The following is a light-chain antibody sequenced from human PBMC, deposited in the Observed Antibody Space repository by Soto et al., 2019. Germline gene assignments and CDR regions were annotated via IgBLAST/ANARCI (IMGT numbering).Light chain of an antibody. CDR1: RNLSRY. CDR2: GAS. CDR3: QQYNNWPPIT. Sequence: EVLLTQSPGTLSFSPVDRASLSFRASRNLSRYFLACSQHKPGQPPRLLIYGASTRATGIPARFSGSGSGTEFTLTISSLQSEDFAVYYCQQYNNWPPITFGQGTRLEIK. V-gene: IGKV3-15*01. J-gene: IGKJ5*01.